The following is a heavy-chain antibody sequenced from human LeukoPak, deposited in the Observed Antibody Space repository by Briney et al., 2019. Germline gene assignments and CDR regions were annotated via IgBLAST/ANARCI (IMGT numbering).Heavy chain of an antibody. Sequence: SETLSLTCTVSGGSISSGDYYWSRIRQPPGKGLEWIGYIYYSGSTYYNPSLKSRVTISVDTSKNQFSLKLSSVTAADTAVYYCANVVAGGSVDPWGQGTLVTVSS. CDR1: GGSISSGDYY. D-gene: IGHD2-2*01. CDR2: IYYSGST. V-gene: IGHV4-30-4*08. CDR3: ANVVAGGSVDP. J-gene: IGHJ5*02.